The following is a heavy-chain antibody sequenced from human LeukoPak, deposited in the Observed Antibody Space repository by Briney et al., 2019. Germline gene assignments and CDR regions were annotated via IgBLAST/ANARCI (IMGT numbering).Heavy chain of an antibody. CDR2: ISYDGSNK. Sequence: GGSLRLSCAASGFTFSSYAIHWVRQAPGKGLEWVAVISYDGSNKYYADSVKGRFTISRDNSKNTLYLQMNSLRTEDTAVYYCARDTYDILTGYYRGSYYYYGMDVWGQGTTVTVSS. J-gene: IGHJ6*02. D-gene: IGHD3-9*01. V-gene: IGHV3-30-3*01. CDR3: ARDTYDILTGYYRGSYYYYGMDV. CDR1: GFTFSSYA.